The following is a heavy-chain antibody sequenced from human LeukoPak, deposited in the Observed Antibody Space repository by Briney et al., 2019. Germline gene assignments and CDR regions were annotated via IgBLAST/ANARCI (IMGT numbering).Heavy chain of an antibody. V-gene: IGHV1-2*02. CDR2: INPNSGGT. CDR3: ARVASTKETVAGTGY. J-gene: IGHJ4*02. D-gene: IGHD6-19*01. CDR1: GYTFTGYY. Sequence: ASVKVSCKASGYTFTGYYMHWVRQAPGQGLEWMGWINPNSGGTNYAQKFQGRVTMTRDTSISTAYMELSRLRSDDTAVYYCARVASTKETVAGTGYWGQGTLVTVSS.